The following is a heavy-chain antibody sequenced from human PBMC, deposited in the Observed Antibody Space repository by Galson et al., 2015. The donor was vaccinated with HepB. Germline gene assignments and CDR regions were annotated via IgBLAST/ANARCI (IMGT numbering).Heavy chain of an antibody. V-gene: IGHV1-2*06. CDR2: INPHNGAT. J-gene: IGHJ4*02. CDR3: TSRRPDY. Sequence: SVTVSCKASGYTFVDYYFHWVRQVSGQRLEWMGRINPHNGATDYAPRFRGRVTFTTDASINTAFLKMNRPTSDDTAVYYCTSRRPDYWGQGTLVTVSS. CDR1: GYTFVDYY.